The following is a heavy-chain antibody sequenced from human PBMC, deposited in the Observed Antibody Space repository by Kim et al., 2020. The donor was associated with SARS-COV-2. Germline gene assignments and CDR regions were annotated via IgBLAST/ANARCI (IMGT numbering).Heavy chain of an antibody. CDR3: ATQGGMVRANHYFDY. Sequence: SETLSLTCTVSGGSISSGGYYWSWIRQHPGKGLEWIGYIYYSGSTYYNPSLKSRVTISVDTSKNQFSLKLSSVTAADTAVYYCATQGGMVRANHYFDYWGQGTLVTVSS. V-gene: IGHV4-31*03. J-gene: IGHJ4*02. CDR1: GGSISSGGYY. CDR2: IYYSGST. D-gene: IGHD3-10*01.